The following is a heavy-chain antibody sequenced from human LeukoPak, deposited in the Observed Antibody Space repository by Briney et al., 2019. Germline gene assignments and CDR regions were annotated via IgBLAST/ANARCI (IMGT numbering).Heavy chain of an antibody. CDR1: GGSISSGSYY. Sequence: SETLSLTCTVAGGSISSGSYYWSWIRQPAGKGLEWIGRIYTSGSTNYNPTLKSPFTISVATSKNQFSLKLSSVTAADTAVYYCARGYCSGGSCYPIDYWGQGTLVTVSS. CDR2: IYTSGST. CDR3: ARGYCSGGSCYPIDY. J-gene: IGHJ4*02. D-gene: IGHD2-15*01. V-gene: IGHV4-61*02.